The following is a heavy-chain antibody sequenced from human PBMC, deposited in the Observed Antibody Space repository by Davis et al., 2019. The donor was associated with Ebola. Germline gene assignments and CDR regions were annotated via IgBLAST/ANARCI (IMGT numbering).Heavy chain of an antibody. V-gene: IGHV3-48*02. D-gene: IGHD3-3*01. J-gene: IGHJ3*02. Sequence: GESLKISCAASGFSFSTYWMSWVRQAPGKGLEWLSYISSTGNTKYNADSVRGRFIISRDNAKNSLYLQMNSLRDEDTAVYYCARDRVTIFGVVIMRDAFDIWGQGTMVTVSS. CDR2: ISSTGNTK. CDR3: ARDRVTIFGVVIMRDAFDI. CDR1: GFSFSTYW.